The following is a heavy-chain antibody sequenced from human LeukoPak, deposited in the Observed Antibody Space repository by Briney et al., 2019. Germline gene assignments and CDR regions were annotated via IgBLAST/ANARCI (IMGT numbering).Heavy chain of an antibody. CDR2: IYPGDSDT. D-gene: IGHD2-21*02. Sequence: GESLKISCKISGYTLTNNWIGWVRQMPGKGLEWMGIIYPGDSDTRYSPSFEGQVTISADKSISTAYLQWSSLKASDTAMYYCARRAYCGGDCYVDYWGQGTLVTVSS. CDR1: GYTLTNNW. CDR3: ARRAYCGGDCYVDY. V-gene: IGHV5-51*01. J-gene: IGHJ4*02.